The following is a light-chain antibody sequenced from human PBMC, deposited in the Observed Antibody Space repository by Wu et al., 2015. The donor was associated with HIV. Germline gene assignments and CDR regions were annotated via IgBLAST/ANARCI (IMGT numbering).Light chain of an antibody. V-gene: IGKV3-11*01. Sequence: EIVLTQSPATLSFSPGERATLSCRASQNIDNDLAWYQHKPGQAPRLLIYDASQRSTDIPARFSGRGSGTDFTLTISSLEPEDFVVYYCQQRNKWPPTFGQGTRLEIK. CDR3: QQRNKWPPT. CDR1: QNIDND. CDR2: DAS. J-gene: IGKJ5*01.